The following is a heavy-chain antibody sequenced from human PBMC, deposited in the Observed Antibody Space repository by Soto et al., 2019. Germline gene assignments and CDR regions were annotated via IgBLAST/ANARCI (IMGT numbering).Heavy chain of an antibody. CDR3: AKGTIFGVVRSPAYTFDI. Sequence: GGSLRLSCAASGFTFSSYAMSWVRQAPGKGLEWVSAISGSGGSTYYADSVKGRFTISRDNSKNTLYLQMNSLRAEDTAVYYCAKGTIFGVVRSPAYTFDIWGQGTMVTVSS. D-gene: IGHD3-3*01. J-gene: IGHJ3*02. CDR1: GFTFSSYA. V-gene: IGHV3-23*01. CDR2: ISGSGGST.